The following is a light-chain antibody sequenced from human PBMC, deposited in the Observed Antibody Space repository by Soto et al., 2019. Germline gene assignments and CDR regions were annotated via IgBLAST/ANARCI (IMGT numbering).Light chain of an antibody. CDR1: QSISTY. CDR3: QQSYNTPRT. V-gene: IGKV1-39*01. CDR2: SAS. J-gene: IGKJ1*01. Sequence: DIQMTQSPSSLSASVGDRVTITCRASQSISTYLNWYQQKPGKAPKLLIYSASSLQSGVPSRFSGSGSGTDFTLTISSLQPEDFATYFCQQSYNTPRTFGPGTKV.